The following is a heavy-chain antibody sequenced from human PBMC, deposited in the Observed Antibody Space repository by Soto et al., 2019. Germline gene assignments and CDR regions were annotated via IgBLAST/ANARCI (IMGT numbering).Heavy chain of an antibody. CDR3: AREADFASSGYVLDY. CDR2: VTSSSSSM. J-gene: IGHJ4*02. CDR1: GFTFNRYS. D-gene: IGHD3-22*01. V-gene: IGHV3-21*02. Sequence: EVQLVESGGGLVKPGGSPRLSCAASGFTFNRYSMNWVRQAPGKGLEWVSSVTSSSSSMLYADSVKGRFTISRDDAKDSLFLQMNSLRADDTAVYYCAREADFASSGYVLDYWGQGTLVTVSS.